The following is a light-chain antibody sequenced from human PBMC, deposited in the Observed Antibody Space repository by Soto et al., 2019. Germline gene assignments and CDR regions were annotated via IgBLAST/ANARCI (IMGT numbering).Light chain of an antibody. J-gene: IGLJ2*01. CDR1: SSNIGSNT. V-gene: IGLV1-44*01. Sequence: QSVLTQPPSASGTPGQRVTISCSGISSNIGSNTVNWYQQLPGTAPKLLIYSNNQRPSGVPDRFSGSKSGTSASLAISGLQSEDEADYYCAAWDDSLNAVVFGGWTKLTVL. CDR2: SNN. CDR3: AAWDDSLNAVV.